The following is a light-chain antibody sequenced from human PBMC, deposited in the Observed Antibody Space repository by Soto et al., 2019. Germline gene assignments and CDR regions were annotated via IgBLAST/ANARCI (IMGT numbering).Light chain of an antibody. J-gene: IGKJ2*01. CDR2: GAS. CDR1: QSVSSN. V-gene: IGKV3-15*01. Sequence: EIVMTQSPATLSVSPGERATLSCRASQSVSSNLTWYQQKPGQSPRLFIYGASTRDNGVPDRFSGSGSGTEFTLTISSLQSEYSAVYYCQQHNTYSHRYSFVQGTRLEIK. CDR3: QQHNTYSHRYS.